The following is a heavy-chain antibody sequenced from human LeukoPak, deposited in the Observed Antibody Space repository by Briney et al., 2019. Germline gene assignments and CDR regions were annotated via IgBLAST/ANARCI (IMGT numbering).Heavy chain of an antibody. D-gene: IGHD6-19*01. Sequence: SETLSLTCTVSGGSIRSTSYYWGWIRQSPGKGLEWLGSVHYSGSTYDNPSLKSRVTISVDTSKNQFSLKLISVTAADTAAYYCARRSTVAGRGRFDPWGQGTLVTVSS. J-gene: IGHJ5*02. CDR3: ARRSTVAGRGRFDP. CDR1: GGSIRSTSYY. CDR2: VHYSGST. V-gene: IGHV4-39*01.